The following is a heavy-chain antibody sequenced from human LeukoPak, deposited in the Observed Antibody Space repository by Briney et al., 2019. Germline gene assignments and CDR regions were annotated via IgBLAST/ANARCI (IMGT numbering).Heavy chain of an antibody. V-gene: IGHV3-23*01. CDR2: ITNTGGDT. J-gene: IGHJ4*02. CDR3: VKGSSSSRPYFFDH. Sequence: GGSLRLSCAASGFTFSSYGMHWVRQAPGKGLEWVSAITNTGGDTYYADSVKGRFTISRDNSKNTLYLQMHSLRAEDTAIYYCVKGSSSSRPYFFDHWAPGTLVTVSP. CDR1: GFTFSSYG. D-gene: IGHD6-6*01.